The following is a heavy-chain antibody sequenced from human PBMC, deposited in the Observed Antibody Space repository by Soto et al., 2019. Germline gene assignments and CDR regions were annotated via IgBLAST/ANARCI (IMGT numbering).Heavy chain of an antibody. J-gene: IGHJ4*02. D-gene: IGHD3-10*01. CDR2: IIPIFDAT. CDR3: ARDLTSVRGS. V-gene: IGHV1-69*01. Sequence: QVQMVQSGAEVKKPGSSARVSCKVSGGTFSRHSISWVRQAPGQGLEWMGGIIPIFDATQYAQKFQGRLTITADDSTTTFHMDLSGLRPEDTAIYYCARDLTSVRGSWGEGTLVNVS. CDR1: GGTFSRHS.